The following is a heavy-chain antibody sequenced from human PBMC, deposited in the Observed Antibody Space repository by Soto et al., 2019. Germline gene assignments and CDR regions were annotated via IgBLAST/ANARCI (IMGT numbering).Heavy chain of an antibody. D-gene: IGHD6-13*01. Sequence: SETLSLTCTVSGGSISSYYWSWIRQPAGKGLEWIGRIYTSGSTNYNPSLKSRVTMSVDTSKNQFSLKLSSVTAADTAVYYCARDLGKGYSSSWYAKNYYYYGMDVWGQGTTLTVS. J-gene: IGHJ6*02. CDR2: IYTSGST. V-gene: IGHV4-4*07. CDR1: GGSISSYY. CDR3: ARDLGKGYSSSWYAKNYYYYGMDV.